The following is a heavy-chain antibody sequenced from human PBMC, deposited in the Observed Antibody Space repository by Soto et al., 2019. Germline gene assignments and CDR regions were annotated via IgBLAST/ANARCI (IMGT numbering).Heavy chain of an antibody. CDR1: GFTFSSYA. J-gene: IGHJ4*02. Sequence: EVQLLESGGGLVQPGGSLRLSCAASGFTFSSYAMSWVRQAPGKGLDWVSSINGNGVSTYYADSVKGRFTISRDNSKNTLYLQMNSLRAEDTAVYYCAKDQRGYSSTARIDYWGQGTLVTVSS. D-gene: IGHD6-13*01. V-gene: IGHV3-23*01. CDR2: INGNGVST. CDR3: AKDQRGYSSTARIDY.